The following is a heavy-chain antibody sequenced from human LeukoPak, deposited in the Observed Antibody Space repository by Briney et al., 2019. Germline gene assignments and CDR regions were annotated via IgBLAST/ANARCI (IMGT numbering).Heavy chain of an antibody. V-gene: IGHV3-30-3*01. CDR3: ARDLGIVGARGYFDY. CDR1: GFTFSSYA. D-gene: IGHD1-26*01. J-gene: IGHJ4*02. CDR2: ISYDGSNK. Sequence: PGGSLRLSCAASGFTFSSYAMHWVRQAPGKGLEWVAVISYDGSNKYYADSVKGRFTISRDNSKNTLYLQMNSLRAEDTAVYYCARDLGIVGARGYFDYWGQGTLVTVSS.